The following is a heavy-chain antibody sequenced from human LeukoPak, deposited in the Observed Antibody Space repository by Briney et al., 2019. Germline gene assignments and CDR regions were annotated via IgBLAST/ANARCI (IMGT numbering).Heavy chain of an antibody. CDR3: ARHLGPPYYYDSSGYYPTPLDNYYYYYGMDV. V-gene: IGHV3-30-3*01. J-gene: IGHJ6*02. Sequence: PGRSLRLSCAASGFTFSSYAMHWVRNAPGKGLERVSVISYDGSNKYYADSVKGRFTISTDNSKNTLYLKMTSLRAEDTAVYYCARHLGPPYYYDSSGYYPTPLDNYYYYYGMDVWGQGTTVTVSS. CDR2: ISYDGSNK. D-gene: IGHD3-22*01. CDR1: GFTFSSYA.